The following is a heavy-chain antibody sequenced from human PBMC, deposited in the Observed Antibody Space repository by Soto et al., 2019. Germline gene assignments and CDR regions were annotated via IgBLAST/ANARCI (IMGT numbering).Heavy chain of an antibody. Sequence: SETLSLTCTVAGGSISSYYWSWMRQPPGKGLEWIGYIYYSGSTNYNPSLKSRVTISVDTSKNQFSLKLSSVTAADTAVYYCASAPYRYGPLYFDYWAQGTLVTVSS. J-gene: IGHJ4*02. CDR2: IYYSGST. CDR1: GGSISSYY. V-gene: IGHV4-59*01. D-gene: IGHD5-18*01. CDR3: ASAPYRYGPLYFDY.